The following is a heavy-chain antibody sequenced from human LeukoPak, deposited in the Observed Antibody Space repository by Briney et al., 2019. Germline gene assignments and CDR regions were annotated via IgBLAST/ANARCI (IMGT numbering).Heavy chain of an antibody. Sequence: PGGSLRLSCAASGFTFSDYYMSWIRQAPGKGLEWVSYISSSGSTIYYADSVKGRFTISRNNTKNSLYLQMNSLRAEDTAVYYCTRDLLGGSSYFDYWGQGTLVTVSS. CDR2: ISSSGSTI. CDR1: GFTFSDYY. CDR3: TRDLLGGSSYFDY. D-gene: IGHD6-6*01. J-gene: IGHJ4*02. V-gene: IGHV3-11*01.